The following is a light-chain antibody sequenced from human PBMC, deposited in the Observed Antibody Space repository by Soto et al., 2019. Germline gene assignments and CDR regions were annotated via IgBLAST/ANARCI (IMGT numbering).Light chain of an antibody. CDR3: QQLNSYVFT. Sequence: DIQLTQSPSFLSASVGDRVTISCRASQDVSRFLAWYQQKPGKAPNLLIYAASTLQSGVPSRFSGSGSGTEFTLTISSLQPEDFATYYCQQLNSYVFTFGPGTKVEIK. CDR1: QDVSRF. V-gene: IGKV1-9*01. CDR2: AAS. J-gene: IGKJ3*01.